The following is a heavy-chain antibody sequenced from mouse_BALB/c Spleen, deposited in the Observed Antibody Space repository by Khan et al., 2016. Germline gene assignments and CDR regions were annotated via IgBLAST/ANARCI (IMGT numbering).Heavy chain of an antibody. V-gene: IGHV5-9-4*01. J-gene: IGHJ4*01. CDR3: AREGRYYGRSVDGMDF. CDR2: ISRSGGSYT. D-gene: IGHD1-1*01. Sequence: EVELVESGGGLVKPGGSLKLSCAASGFTFSSYAMSWVRQSPEKRLEWVAEISRSGGSYTYYRDTVTGRFTISRDNAKNTLYLEMSSLRSEDTAMYYCAREGRYYGRSVDGMDFWGQGTSVTVSS. CDR1: GFTFSSYA.